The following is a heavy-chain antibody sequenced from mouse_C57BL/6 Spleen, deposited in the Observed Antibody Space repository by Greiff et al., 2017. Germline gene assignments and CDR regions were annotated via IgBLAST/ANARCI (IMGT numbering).Heavy chain of an antibody. J-gene: IGHJ3*01. D-gene: IGHD1-1*01. CDR1: GYSFTGYY. CDR3: AREGYYYGSSLAWFAY. Sequence: VQLQPSGPELVKPGASVKISCKASGYSFTGYYMNWVKQSPEKSLEWIGEINPSTGGTTYNQKFKAKATLTVDKSSSTAYMQLKSLTSEDSAVYDCAREGYYYGSSLAWFAYWGQGTLVTVSA. CDR2: INPSTGGT. V-gene: IGHV1-42*01.